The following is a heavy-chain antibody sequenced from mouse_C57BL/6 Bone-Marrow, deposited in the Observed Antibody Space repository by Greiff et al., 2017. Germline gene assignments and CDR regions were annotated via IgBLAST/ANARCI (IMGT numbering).Heavy chain of an antibody. V-gene: IGHV1-54*01. CDR3: ARGDYDGAMDC. D-gene: IGHD2-4*01. CDR1: GYAFTNYL. J-gene: IGHJ4*01. Sequence: VKLVEPGAELLRPGTSVKVSCKASGYAFTNYLIEWVKQRPGQGLEWIGVINPGSGGTNYNEKFKSNATLTVDKSSSTAYMQLSSLTSADSAVYYCARGDYDGAMDCWGQGTSVTVAS. CDR2: INPGSGGT.